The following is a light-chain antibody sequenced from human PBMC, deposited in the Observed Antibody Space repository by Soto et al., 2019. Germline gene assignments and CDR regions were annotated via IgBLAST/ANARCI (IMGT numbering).Light chain of an antibody. CDR2: AAS. Sequence: DIQVTPSPASVSASVGDRVTITCRASQGLVNWLAWYQQKPEKAPQLLIYAASSFQSGVPSRFSRGGSCADITLTISSLQPEDFETYYWQQTSSFPLTFGRGTKVEIK. CDR1: QGLVNW. CDR3: QQTSSFPLT. V-gene: IGKV1-12*01. J-gene: IGKJ3*01.